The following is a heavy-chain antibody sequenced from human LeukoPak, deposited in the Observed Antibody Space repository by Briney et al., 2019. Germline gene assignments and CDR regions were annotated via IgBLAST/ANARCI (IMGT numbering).Heavy chain of an antibody. CDR3: ARLSLYYYDSSPHYAEYFQH. D-gene: IGHD3-22*01. V-gene: IGHV5-51*01. CDR2: IYPGDSDT. Sequence: GESLKISCKGSGYSFTSYWIGWVRQMPGKGLEWMGIIYPGDSDTRYSPSFQGQVTISADKSISTAYLQWSSLKASDTAMYYCARLSLYYYDSSPHYAEYFQHWGQGTLVTVSS. J-gene: IGHJ1*01. CDR1: GYSFTSYW.